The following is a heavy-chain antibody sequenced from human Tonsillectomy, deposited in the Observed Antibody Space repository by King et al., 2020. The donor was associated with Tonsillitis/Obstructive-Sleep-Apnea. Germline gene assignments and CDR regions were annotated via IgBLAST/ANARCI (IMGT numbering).Heavy chain of an antibody. CDR2: INPSGGSI. V-gene: IGHV1-46*01. CDR3: AGAVLVGDYYDSSGYYFFDY. Sequence: VQLVESGAEVKKPGASVKVSCKASGYSFTSYYMHWVRQAPGQGLEWMGVINPSGGSISYAQRFKGRVTMTRDTSTSTVYMDLSSLRSEDTAVYYCAGAVLVGDYYDSSGYYFFDYWGQGTLVTVSS. CDR1: GYSFTSYY. J-gene: IGHJ4*02. D-gene: IGHD3-22*01.